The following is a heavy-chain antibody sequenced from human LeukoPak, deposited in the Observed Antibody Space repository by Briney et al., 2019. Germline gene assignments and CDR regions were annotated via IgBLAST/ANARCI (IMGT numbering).Heavy chain of an antibody. CDR3: ARVYGQLINVVFDY. CDR2: INPNSGGT. CDR1: GYTFTGYY. D-gene: IGHD6-13*01. J-gene: IGHJ4*02. Sequence: ASVKVSCKASGYTFTGYYMHWVRQAPGQGLKWMGWINPNSGGTNYAQKFQGRVTMTRDTSISTAYMELSRLRSDDTAVYYCARVYGQLINVVFDYWGQGTLVTVSS. V-gene: IGHV1-2*02.